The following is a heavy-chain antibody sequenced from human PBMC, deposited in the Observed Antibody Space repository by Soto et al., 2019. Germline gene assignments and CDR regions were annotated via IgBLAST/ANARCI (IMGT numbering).Heavy chain of an antibody. Sequence: GGSLSLSCAASGFTVSSNYMSWVRQAPGKGLEWVSVIYSGGSTYYAASVKGRFPISRDNSKKTLYLQMNSLRAEDTAVYYCARDTILREYSGYDSRYYYYYYYMDVWGKGTTVTVSS. D-gene: IGHD5-12*01. V-gene: IGHV3-66*01. J-gene: IGHJ6*03. CDR3: ARDTILREYSGYDSRYYYYYYYMDV. CDR1: GFTVSSNY. CDR2: IYSGGST.